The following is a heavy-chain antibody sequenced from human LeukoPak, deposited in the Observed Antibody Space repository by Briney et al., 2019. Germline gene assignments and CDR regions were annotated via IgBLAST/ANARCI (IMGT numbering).Heavy chain of an antibody. Sequence: GGSLRLSCAASGFTVSSNYMSWVRQAPGKGLEWVSVIYSGGGTYYADSVKGRFTISRDNSKNTLYLQMNSLRAEDTAVYYCARVPYDSSGYGVFDYLGQGTLVTVSS. V-gene: IGHV3-66*01. J-gene: IGHJ4*02. CDR2: IYSGGGT. CDR1: GFTVSSNY. CDR3: ARVPYDSSGYGVFDY. D-gene: IGHD3-22*01.